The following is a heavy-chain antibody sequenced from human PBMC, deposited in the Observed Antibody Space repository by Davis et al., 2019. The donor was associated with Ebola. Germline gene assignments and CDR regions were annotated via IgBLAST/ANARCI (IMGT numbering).Heavy chain of an antibody. V-gene: IGHV1-18*01. Sequence: ASVKVSCKASGYTFTSYGISWVRQAPGQGLEWMGWISAYNGNTNYAQKLQGRVTMTTDTSTSTAYMELRSLRSDDTAVYYCARQYYFDGSGYSGSWFDPWGQGTLVTVSS. CDR2: ISAYNGNT. J-gene: IGHJ5*02. CDR1: GYTFTSYG. D-gene: IGHD3-22*01. CDR3: ARQYYFDGSGYSGSWFDP.